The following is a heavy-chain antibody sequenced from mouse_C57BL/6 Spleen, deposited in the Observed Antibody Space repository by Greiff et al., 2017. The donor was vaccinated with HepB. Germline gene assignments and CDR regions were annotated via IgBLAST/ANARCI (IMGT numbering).Heavy chain of an antibody. D-gene: IGHD1-1*01. CDR1: GYSFTGYY. Sequence: EVQLQQSGPELVKPGASVKISCKASGYSFTGYYMNWVKQSPEKSLEWIGEINPSTGGTTYNQKFKAKATLTVDKSSSTAYMQLKSLTSEDSVVYYCARGTTVVAYYFDYWGQGTTLTVSS. CDR2: INPSTGGT. CDR3: ARGTTVVAYYFDY. J-gene: IGHJ2*01. V-gene: IGHV1-42*01.